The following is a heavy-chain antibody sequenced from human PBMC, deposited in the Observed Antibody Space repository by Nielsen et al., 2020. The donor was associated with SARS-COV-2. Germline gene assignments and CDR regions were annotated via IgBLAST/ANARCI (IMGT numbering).Heavy chain of an antibody. Sequence: ASVKVSCKASGYTFTSYGISWVRQAPAQGLEWMGWISAYNGNTNYAQKLQGRVTMTTDTSTSTAYMELRSLRSDDTAVYYCARSVRITIFGVVISESHWFDPWGQGTLVTVSS. J-gene: IGHJ5*02. CDR2: ISAYNGNT. CDR1: GYTFTSYG. D-gene: IGHD3-3*01. V-gene: IGHV1-18*04. CDR3: ARSVRITIFGVVISESHWFDP.